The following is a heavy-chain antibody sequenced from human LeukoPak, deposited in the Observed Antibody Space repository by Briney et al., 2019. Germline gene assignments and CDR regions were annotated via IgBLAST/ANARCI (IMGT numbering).Heavy chain of an antibody. CDR1: GFTFSNYG. V-gene: IGHV3-33*01. CDR2: ISLDGRNE. D-gene: IGHD2-21*01. CDR3: ARTLWPYDAFDI. J-gene: IGHJ3*02. Sequence: PGGSLRLSCAASGFTFSNYGMHWVRQGPGRGLEWVAIISLDGRNEFYAGSMKGRFTVSRDNSNNTLYLQVNSLSAEDTAVYYCARTLWPYDAFDIWGQGTMVTVSS.